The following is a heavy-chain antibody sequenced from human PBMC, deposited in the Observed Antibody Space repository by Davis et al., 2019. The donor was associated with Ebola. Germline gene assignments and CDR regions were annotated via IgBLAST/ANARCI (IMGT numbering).Heavy chain of an antibody. D-gene: IGHD4-17*01. V-gene: IGHV3-48*02. J-gene: IGHJ4*02. Sequence: GESLKISCAASGFTFSSYWMSWVRQAPGKGLEWVSHISSSSSNTHYADSVKGRFTISRDNVKNSLFLQMNSLRDEDTGVYYCARDRDRARGSGDYEIYWGQGTLVTVSS. CDR3: ARDRDRARGSGDYEIY. CDR2: ISSSSSNT. CDR1: GFTFSSYW.